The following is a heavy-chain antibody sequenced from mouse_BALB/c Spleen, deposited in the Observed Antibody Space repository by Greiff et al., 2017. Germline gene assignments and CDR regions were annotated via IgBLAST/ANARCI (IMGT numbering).Heavy chain of an antibody. CDR2: INPYNDGT. V-gene: IGHV1-14*01. J-gene: IGHJ4*01. Sequence: EVQLQESGPELVKPGASVKMSCKASGYTFTSYVMHWVKQKPGQGLEWIGYINPYNDGTKYNEKFKGKATLTSDKSSSTAYMELSSLTSEDSAVYYCARREGNYAMDDWGQGTSVTVSS. CDR3: ARREGNYAMDD. CDR1: GYTFTSYV.